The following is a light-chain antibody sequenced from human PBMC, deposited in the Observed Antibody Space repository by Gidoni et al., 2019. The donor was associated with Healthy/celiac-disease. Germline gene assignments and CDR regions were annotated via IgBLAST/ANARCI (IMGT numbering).Light chain of an antibody. Sequence: EIVLTQSPGPLSLSPGERATLSCRASPSVSSSYLAWYQQKPGQAPRRLIYGASRRATGIPDRFSGSGSGTDFTLTISRLEPEDCAVYYCQQYGSSPPRSFGQXTKLEIK. CDR3: QQYGSSPPRS. CDR1: PSVSSSY. V-gene: IGKV3-20*01. CDR2: GAS. J-gene: IGKJ2*04.